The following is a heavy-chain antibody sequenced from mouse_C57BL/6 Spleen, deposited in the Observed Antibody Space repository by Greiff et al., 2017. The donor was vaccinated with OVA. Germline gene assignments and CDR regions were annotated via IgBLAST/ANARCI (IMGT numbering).Heavy chain of an antibody. CDR2: IDPANGNT. V-gene: IGHV14-3*01. CDR1: GFNIKNTY. CDR3: ARGYYRSNEGFAY. D-gene: IGHD1-1*01. Sequence: VQLKQSVAELVRPGASVKLSCTASGFNIKNTYMHWVKQRPEQGLEWIGRIDPANGNTKYAPKFQGKATITADTSSNTAYLQLSSLTSEDTALYYGARGYYRSNEGFAYWGQGTLVTVSA. J-gene: IGHJ3*01.